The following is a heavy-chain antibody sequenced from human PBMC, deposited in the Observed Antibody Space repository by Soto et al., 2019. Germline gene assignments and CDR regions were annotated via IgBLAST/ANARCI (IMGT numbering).Heavy chain of an antibody. D-gene: IGHD2-15*01. Sequence: QVQLVQSGAEVKKPGSSVKVSCKASGGTFSSYAISWVRQAPGQGLEWMGGFIPIFGTANYAQKFQGRVTIIADEFTSPAYMELSSLRSEDTAVYYCARDGSYCSGGSCYYYYGMDVWGQGTTVTVSS. CDR2: FIPIFGTA. CDR3: ARDGSYCSGGSCYYYYGMDV. V-gene: IGHV1-69*01. CDR1: GGTFSSYA. J-gene: IGHJ6*02.